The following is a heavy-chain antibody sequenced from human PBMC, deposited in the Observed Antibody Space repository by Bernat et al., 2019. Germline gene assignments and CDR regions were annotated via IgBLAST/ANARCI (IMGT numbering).Heavy chain of an antibody. V-gene: IGHV3-7*04. CDR2: IKEDGSDK. CDR3: GRDTSGFDP. Sequence: EEQLVDSGGGLVQPGGSLRLSCGASGFTFSTYWMSWVRQAPGKGLEWVANIKEDGSDKYYVDSVKGRFTISRDNARNSLYLEMNSLRVEDTAVYYCGRDTSGFDPWGRGTLVIVPS. J-gene: IGHJ5*02. CDR1: GFTFSTYW. D-gene: IGHD3-3*01.